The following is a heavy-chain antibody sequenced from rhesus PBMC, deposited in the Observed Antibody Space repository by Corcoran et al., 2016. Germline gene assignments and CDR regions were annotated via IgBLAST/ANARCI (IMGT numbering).Heavy chain of an antibody. CDR1: GDSISGGYD. CDR2: IHGSSGGT. V-gene: IGHV4-76*01. CDR3: ARPPGTDNWNGASLLY. J-gene: IGHJ4*01. Sequence: QVQLQESGPGLVKPSETLSLTCAVSGDSISGGYDWTWMRQPPGKGLEWIGYIHGSSGGTTYNPSLKNRVTISKDTSKNQFSLNLNSVTAADTAMYYCARPPGTDNWNGASLLYWGQGLLVTVSS. D-gene: IGHD1-7*02.